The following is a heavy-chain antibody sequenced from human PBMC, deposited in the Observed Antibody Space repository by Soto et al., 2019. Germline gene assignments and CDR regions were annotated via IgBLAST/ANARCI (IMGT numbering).Heavy chain of an antibody. CDR3: AREAPYCTSATCPKFYDMGV. J-gene: IGHJ6*02. D-gene: IGHD2-2*01. CDR1: GGTFGSYA. CDR2: IIPILNSP. Sequence: SVKVSCKASGGTFGSYAITWVRRAPGQGLEWLGGIIPILNSPAYAQKFQARVVITADEITNTAYMELNSLRFDDTAVYYCAREAPYCTSATCPKFYDMGVWGQGTTVTVSS. V-gene: IGHV1-69*13.